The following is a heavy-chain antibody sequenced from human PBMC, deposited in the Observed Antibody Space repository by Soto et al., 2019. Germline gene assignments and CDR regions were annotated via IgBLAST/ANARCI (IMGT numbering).Heavy chain of an antibody. J-gene: IGHJ4*02. V-gene: IGHV1-3*01. D-gene: IGHD6-19*01. CDR3: ARAVAVPADFEY. CDR1: GYTFPGYS. Sequence: AASGKVCCKASGYTFPGYSMHLVRQAPGQRLEWMGWINAGNGNTKYSQKFQGRVTISRDTSASTAYMELSSLGSEDTAVYYCARAVAVPADFEYWGQGTLVTVSS. CDR2: INAGNGNT.